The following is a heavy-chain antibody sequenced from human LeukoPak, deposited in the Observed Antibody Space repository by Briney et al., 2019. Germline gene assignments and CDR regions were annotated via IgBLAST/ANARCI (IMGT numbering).Heavy chain of an antibody. V-gene: IGHV1-46*01. CDR1: GYTFTSYY. CDR2: INPSGGST. J-gene: IGHJ5*02. D-gene: IGHD1-1*01. CDR3: ARDGVQLERRGNWFDP. Sequence: AASVKVSCKASGYTFTSYYMHWVRQAPGQGLEWMGIINPSGGSTSYAQKFQGRVTMTRDTSTSTVYMELSSLRSEDTAVYYCARDGVQLERRGNWFDPWGQGTLVTVSS.